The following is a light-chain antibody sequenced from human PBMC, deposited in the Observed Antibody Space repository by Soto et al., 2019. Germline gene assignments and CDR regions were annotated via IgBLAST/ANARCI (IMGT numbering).Light chain of an antibody. Sequence: AIRMPPSPSSFSASTGDRVTITCRASQGISSYLAWYQQKPGKAPKLLIYAASTLQSGVPSRFSGSGSGTDFTLTISCLQSEDFATYYCQQYYSYPITFGQGTRLEIK. CDR1: QGISSY. V-gene: IGKV1-8*01. CDR3: QQYYSYPIT. CDR2: AAS. J-gene: IGKJ5*01.